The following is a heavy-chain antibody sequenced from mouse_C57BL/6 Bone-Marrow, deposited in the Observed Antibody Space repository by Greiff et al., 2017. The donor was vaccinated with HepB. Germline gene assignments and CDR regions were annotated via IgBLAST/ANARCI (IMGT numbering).Heavy chain of an antibody. CDR2: IYPGNSDT. J-gene: IGHJ3*01. V-gene: IGHV1-5*01. Sequence: EVQLQQSGTVLARPGASVKMSCKTSGYTFTSYWMHWVKQRPGQGLEWIGAIYPGNSDTSYNQKFKGKAKLTAVTSASTAYMELSSLTNEDSAVYYCTRYRDYYGSSYWFAYWGQGTLVTVSA. CDR3: TRYRDYYGSSYWFAY. CDR1: GYTFTSYW. D-gene: IGHD1-1*01.